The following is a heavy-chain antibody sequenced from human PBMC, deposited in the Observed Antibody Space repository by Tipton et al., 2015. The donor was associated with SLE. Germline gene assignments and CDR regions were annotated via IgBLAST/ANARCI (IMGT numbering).Heavy chain of an antibody. CDR2: IYYSAST. V-gene: IGHV4-59*11. CDR1: GGPISGHY. CDR3: ARDHLDV. J-gene: IGHJ6*02. Sequence: TLSLTCTVSGGPISGHYWSWIRQPPGKGLEWIGYIYYSASTNYNPSLKSQVTISVDTSKNQFSLKLGSVTAADTAVCYFARDHLDVWGQGSTVTVSS.